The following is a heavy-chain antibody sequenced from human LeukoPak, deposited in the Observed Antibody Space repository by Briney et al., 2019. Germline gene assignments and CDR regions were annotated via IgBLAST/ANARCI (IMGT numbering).Heavy chain of an antibody. V-gene: IGHV4-59*01. D-gene: IGHD3-3*01. Sequence: SETLSLTCTVSGGSISNYYWGWIRQPPGKGLEWIGYIYYTGSTNYNPSLKSRVTMSVDTSKNQFSLKLSSVTAADTAVYYCTRSLGVVIHGGMDVWGQGTTVTVSS. CDR1: GGSISNYY. CDR2: IYYTGST. J-gene: IGHJ6*02. CDR3: TRSLGVVIHGGMDV.